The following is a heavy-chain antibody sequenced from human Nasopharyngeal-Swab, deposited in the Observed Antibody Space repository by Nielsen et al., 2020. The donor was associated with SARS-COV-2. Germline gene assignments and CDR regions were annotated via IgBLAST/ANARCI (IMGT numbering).Heavy chain of an antibody. J-gene: IGHJ4*02. D-gene: IGHD3-3*01. CDR1: GYSFRSYV. Sequence: APVKVSCKAAGYSFRSYVINWVRQAPGQGLEWRGWIIVYNADTNYEQKLEGRVSMTTDTSTSTAYMELRSLRSDDTAVYYCARDIEEWLVVPSLSFDYWGQGTLVTVSS. V-gene: IGHV1-18*01. CDR3: ARDIEEWLVVPSLSFDY. CDR2: IIVYNADT.